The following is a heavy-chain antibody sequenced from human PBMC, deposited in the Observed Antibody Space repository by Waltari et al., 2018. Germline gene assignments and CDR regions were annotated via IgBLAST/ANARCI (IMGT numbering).Heavy chain of an antibody. CDR2: IKEDGTEE. CDR3: ARVSKGIHFDY. CDR1: EFTFVHYW. Sequence: EVQLVESGGGLVQPVGSLRLACTASEFTFVHYWMSWVRQAPGKGLQWVAYIKEDGTEESYLDSLKGRFTISRDDAKNSLHLQMNSLRVEDTAIYYCARVSKGIHFDYWGQGTLVTVSS. J-gene: IGHJ4*02. V-gene: IGHV3-7*04.